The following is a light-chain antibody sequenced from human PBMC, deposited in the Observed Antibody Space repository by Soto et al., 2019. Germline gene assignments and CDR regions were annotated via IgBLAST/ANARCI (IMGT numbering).Light chain of an antibody. CDR1: QSVSSSY. CDR3: QQYGSSPRA. V-gene: IGKV3-20*01. Sequence: EIVYTQSPGTLTLSAGERVTLSCRASQSVSSSYLAWYQQKPGQAPRLLIYGASSRATGIPDRFSGSGSGTDFTLTISRLEPEDFAVYYCQQYGSSPRAFGQGTKV. CDR2: GAS. J-gene: IGKJ1*01.